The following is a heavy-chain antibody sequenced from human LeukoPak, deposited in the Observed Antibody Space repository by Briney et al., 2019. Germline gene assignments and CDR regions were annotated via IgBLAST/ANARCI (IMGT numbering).Heavy chain of an antibody. Sequence: SETLSLTCAVSGGSMRNYYWGWIRQPPGKGLEWIGYTYDSGSSSYNPSLRSRVSISIDTSKNQFSLNLSSVTAADTAVYYCARGWASSWYYFDFWGQGTLVTVSS. CDR1: GGSMRNYY. CDR2: TYDSGSS. J-gene: IGHJ4*02. CDR3: ARGWASSWYYFDF. V-gene: IGHV4-59*01. D-gene: IGHD2-2*01.